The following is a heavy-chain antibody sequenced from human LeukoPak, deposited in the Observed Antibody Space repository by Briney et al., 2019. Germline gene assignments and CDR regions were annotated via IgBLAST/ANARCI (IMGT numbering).Heavy chain of an antibody. CDR2: IWYDGSNK. CDR3: AKDSGGNQFSYYMDV. CDR1: GFTFSNYG. D-gene: IGHD4-23*01. Sequence: GGSLRLSCAASGFTFSNYGIHWVRQAPGKWLEWVAFIWYDGSNKYYADSVKGRFTISRDNSKNTLYLQMNSLRAEDTAVYYCAKDSGGNQFSYYMDVWSKGTTVTVSS. V-gene: IGHV3-30*02. J-gene: IGHJ6*03.